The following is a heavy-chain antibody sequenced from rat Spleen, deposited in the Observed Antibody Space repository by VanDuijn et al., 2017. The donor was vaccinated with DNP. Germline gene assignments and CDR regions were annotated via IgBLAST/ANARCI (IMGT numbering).Heavy chain of an antibody. D-gene: IGHD1-7*01. Sequence: EVQLQQSGPGLVKPSQSLSLTCSVTAYSITTNYWGWIRMFPGNKMEWVGHISYSGSTTYNPSLKSRISITRDTSKNQFFLQVISVTPEDTATYYCATSSYYGYDYGFAYWGQGTLVTVSS. CDR2: ISYSGST. CDR1: AYSITTNY. CDR3: ATSSYYGYDYGFAY. V-gene: IGHV3-1*01. J-gene: IGHJ3*01.